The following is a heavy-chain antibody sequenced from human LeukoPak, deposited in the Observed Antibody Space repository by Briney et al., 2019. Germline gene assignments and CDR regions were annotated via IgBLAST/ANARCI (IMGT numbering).Heavy chain of an antibody. CDR3: ARDLNARSRAFDI. CDR2: IYSAGDT. CDR1: GLTVGSNY. V-gene: IGHV3-53*01. D-gene: IGHD1-1*01. J-gene: IGHJ3*02. Sequence: AGGSLRLSCAASGLTVGSNYMTWVRQAPGKGLEWVSVIYSAGDTYYTASVKGRFTISRDNSQNTVYLQMNSLRAEDTAVYYCARDLNARSRAFDIWGRGTMVTVSS.